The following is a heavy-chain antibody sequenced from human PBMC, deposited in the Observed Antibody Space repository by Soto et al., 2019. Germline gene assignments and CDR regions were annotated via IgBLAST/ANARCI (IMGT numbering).Heavy chain of an antibody. V-gene: IGHV4-39*07. J-gene: IGHJ4*02. D-gene: IGHD3-22*01. CDR2: IYYIGNT. Sequence: SETLSLTCIVSNGSISSRSSYWGWIRQTPGKGLEWIGSIYYIGNTNYNPSLKSRVTISVDTSKTQFSLKMSSVTAADTAVYYCARYYDSSGYYYKYRGFDYWGQGTLVTVSS. CDR3: ARYYDSSGYYYKYRGFDY. CDR1: NGSISSRSSY.